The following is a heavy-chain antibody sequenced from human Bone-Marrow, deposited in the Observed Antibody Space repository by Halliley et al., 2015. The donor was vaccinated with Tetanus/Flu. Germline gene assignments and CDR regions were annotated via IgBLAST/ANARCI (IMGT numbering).Heavy chain of an antibody. V-gene: IGHV3-53*01. J-gene: IGHJ4*02. CDR2: MYSSGST. CDR1: GLTVNTNY. CDR3: AKAGDYGDYWDY. D-gene: IGHD4-17*01. Sequence: VQLVQSGGGLIQPGGSLRLSCAASGLTVNTNYMSWVRQAPGKGLEWVSLMYSSGSTAYAGSVRGRFTISRDNSKNTVFLQMNNLRAEDTAVYYCAKAGDYGDYWDYWGQGILVTVS.